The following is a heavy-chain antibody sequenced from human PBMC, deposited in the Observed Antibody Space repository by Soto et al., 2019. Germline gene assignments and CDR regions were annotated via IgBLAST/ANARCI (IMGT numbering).Heavy chain of an antibody. D-gene: IGHD3-22*01. CDR2: IYYSGST. V-gene: IGHV4-39*01. CDR1: GGSIRSSSYY. CDR3: ARRGDDSSGYYYYGMDV. Sequence: TSEALCLTWTVSGGSIRSSSYYWGWIRQPPGKGLEWIGSIYYSGSTYYNPSLKSRVTISVDTSKNQFSLKLSSVTAADTAVYYCARRGDDSSGYYYYGMDVWGQGTTVT. J-gene: IGHJ6*02.